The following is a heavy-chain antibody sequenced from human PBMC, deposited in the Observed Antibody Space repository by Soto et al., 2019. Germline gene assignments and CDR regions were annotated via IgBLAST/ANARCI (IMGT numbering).Heavy chain of an antibody. CDR3: AKDRDYGDDAFDI. CDR1: GFTFSSYA. J-gene: IGHJ3*02. Sequence: GSLRLSCAASGFTFSSYAMSWVRQAPGKGLEWVSAIDGSGGSTYYADSVKGRFTISRDNSKDTLYLQMNSLRAEDTAVYYCAKDRDYGDDAFDIWGQGTMVTVSS. CDR2: IDGSGGST. D-gene: IGHD4-17*01. V-gene: IGHV3-23*01.